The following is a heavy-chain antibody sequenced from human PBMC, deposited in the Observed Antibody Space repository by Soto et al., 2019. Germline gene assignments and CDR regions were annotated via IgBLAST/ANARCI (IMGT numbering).Heavy chain of an antibody. CDR3: ATWRIRYRSIGFYDGIYGMDV. CDR2: IIPLFGTA. J-gene: IGHJ6*02. D-gene: IGHD3-22*01. Sequence: QVQLVQSGAEVKKPGSSVKVSCKASGCTFSNYAITWVRQAPGQGLEWMGTIIPLFGTANYAQKFQGRVTITADESTGKANMGLGSLRPEDPAVHSCATWRIRYRSIGFYDGIYGMDVWGQGTTVTVSS. CDR1: GCTFSNYA. V-gene: IGHV1-69*15.